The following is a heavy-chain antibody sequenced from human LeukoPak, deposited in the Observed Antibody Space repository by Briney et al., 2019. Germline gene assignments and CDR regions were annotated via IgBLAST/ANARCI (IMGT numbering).Heavy chain of an antibody. V-gene: IGHV4-39*01. CDR2: ISYTGST. CDR3: ARSFGYSYGLPFDY. Sequence: SETLSLTCTVSGGYISSSSYYWGSIRQPPGKGLEWIGSISYTGSTYYNPSLKSRVSISADTSKNQFSLKLGSVTAADTAIYYCARSFGYSYGLPFDYWGQGNLVTVSS. J-gene: IGHJ4*02. D-gene: IGHD5-18*01. CDR1: GGYISSSSYY.